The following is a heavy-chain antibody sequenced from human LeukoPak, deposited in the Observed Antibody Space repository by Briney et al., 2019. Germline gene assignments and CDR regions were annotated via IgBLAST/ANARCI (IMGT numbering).Heavy chain of an antibody. V-gene: IGHV4-4*07. CDR3: ARDSRYYDYWSGYLDY. J-gene: IGHJ4*02. D-gene: IGHD3-3*01. CDR2: MSTSGKT. CDR1: GGFISNYY. Sequence: XCSVSGGFISNYYWSWIRRPAGKGLEWIGRMSTSGKTNYNPSLKSRVTMSVDTSNNQFFLNLSSVTAADTAVYYCARDSRYYDYWSGYLDYWGQGTLVTVSS.